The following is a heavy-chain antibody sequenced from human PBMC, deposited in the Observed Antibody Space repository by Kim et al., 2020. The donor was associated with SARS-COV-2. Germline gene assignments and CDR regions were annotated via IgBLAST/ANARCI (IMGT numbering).Heavy chain of an antibody. J-gene: IGHJ2*01. V-gene: IGHV4-39*01. Sequence: SNTPATKGRVTISVDTSKKQFSLRLSSVTAADAAVYYCARHLRNWYFDLWGRGTLVTVSS. CDR3: ARHLRNWYFDL.